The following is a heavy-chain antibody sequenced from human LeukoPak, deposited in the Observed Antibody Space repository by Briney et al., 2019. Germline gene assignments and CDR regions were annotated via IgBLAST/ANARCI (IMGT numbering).Heavy chain of an antibody. V-gene: IGHV1-2*02. J-gene: IGHJ4*02. CDR3: ARPRASGYDRFDY. CDR1: GYTFTGYY. D-gene: IGHD5-12*01. Sequence: GASVKVSCKASGYTFTGYYMHWVRQAPGQGLEWMGWINPNSGGTNYAQEFQGRVTMTRDTSISTAYMELSRLRSDDTAMYYCARPRASGYDRFDYWGQGTLVTVSS. CDR2: INPNSGGT.